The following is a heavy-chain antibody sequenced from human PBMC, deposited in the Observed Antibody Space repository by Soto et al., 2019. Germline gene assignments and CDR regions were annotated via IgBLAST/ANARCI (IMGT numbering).Heavy chain of an antibody. CDR2: ISSNGGST. CDR3: VKSLGYGNYYYYGMDV. CDR1: GLTFSSYA. V-gene: IGHV3-64D*06. J-gene: IGHJ6*02. Sequence: PGGSLRLSCSAPGLTFSSYAMHWVRQAPGKGLEYVSAISSNGGSTYYADSVKGRFTISRDNSKNTLYLQMSSLRAEDTAVYYCVKSLGYGNYYYYGMDVWGQGTTVTVSS. D-gene: IGHD4-17*01.